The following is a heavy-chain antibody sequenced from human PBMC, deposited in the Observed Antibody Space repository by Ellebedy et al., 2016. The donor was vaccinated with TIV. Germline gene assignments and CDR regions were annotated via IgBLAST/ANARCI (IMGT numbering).Heavy chain of an antibody. CDR1: GDSVSSNSAA. CDR2: TYYRTKWYN. CDR3: ARGYALDS. D-gene: IGHD5-18*01. V-gene: IGHV6-1*01. J-gene: IGHJ4*02. Sequence: LRLXCVISGDSVSSNSAAWNWIRQSPSRGLEWLGRTYYRTKWYNDYAVSVGSRININADTSKNQFSLQLNSVTPEDTALYYCARGYALDSWGQGTLVTVSS.